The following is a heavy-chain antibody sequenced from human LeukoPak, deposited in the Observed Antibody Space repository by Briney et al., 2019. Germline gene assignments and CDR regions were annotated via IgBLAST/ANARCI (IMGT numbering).Heavy chain of an antibody. CDR2: ITGSGGNT. J-gene: IGHJ5*02. V-gene: IGHV3-23*01. CDR3: ANKPAGFDP. CDR1: GFTFSSEA. D-gene: IGHD1-14*01. Sequence: PGGSLRLSCAASGFTFSSEAMAWVRQAPGKGLEWVSSITGSGGNTYYADSVKGRFTISRDNSKNTLYLQMNSLRAEDTAIYYCANKPAGFDPWGQGTLVTVSS.